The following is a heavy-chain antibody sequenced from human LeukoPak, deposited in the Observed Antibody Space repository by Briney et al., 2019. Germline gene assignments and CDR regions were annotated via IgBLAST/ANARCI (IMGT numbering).Heavy chain of an antibody. CDR2: ISSSGSTI. CDR1: GFTFSDYY. Sequence: GGSLRLSCAASGFTFSDYYMSWIRQAPGKGLEWVSYISSSGSTIFYADSVKGQFTISRDNAKNSLYLQMNSLRAEDTAVYYCARDPYSGSYGNYYYYFMDVWGKGTTVTISS. J-gene: IGHJ6*03. V-gene: IGHV3-11*04. D-gene: IGHD1-26*01. CDR3: ARDPYSGSYGNYYYYFMDV.